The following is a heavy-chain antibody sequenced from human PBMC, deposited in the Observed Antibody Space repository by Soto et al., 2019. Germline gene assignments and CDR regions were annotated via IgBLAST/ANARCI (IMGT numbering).Heavy chain of an antibody. D-gene: IGHD2-21*02. J-gene: IGHJ6*02. Sequence: GGSLRLSCAASGFTFSSYSMNWVRQAPGKGLEWVSSISSSSSYIYYADSVKGRFTISRDNAKNSLYLQMNSLRAEDTAVYYCARWGCGGDCYSRGKPIYYGMDVWGQGTTVTVSS. V-gene: IGHV3-21*01. CDR3: ARWGCGGDCYSRGKPIYYGMDV. CDR1: GFTFSSYS. CDR2: ISSSSSYI.